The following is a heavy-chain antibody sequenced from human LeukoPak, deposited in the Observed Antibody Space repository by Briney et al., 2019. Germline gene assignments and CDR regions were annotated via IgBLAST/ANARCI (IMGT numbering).Heavy chain of an antibody. Sequence: SETLSLTCTVSGGSISSYYWSWIRQPAGKGLEWIGRIYTSGSTNYNPSLKSRVTMSVDTSKNQFSLKLSSVTAADTAVHYCAREYTGIAEYYFDYWGQGTLVTVSS. D-gene: IGHD6-13*01. J-gene: IGHJ4*02. CDR1: GGSISSYY. CDR2: IYTSGST. CDR3: AREYTGIAEYYFDY. V-gene: IGHV4-4*07.